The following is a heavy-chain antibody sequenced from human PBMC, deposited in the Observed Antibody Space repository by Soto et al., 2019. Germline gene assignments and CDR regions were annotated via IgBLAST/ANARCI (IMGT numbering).Heavy chain of an antibody. D-gene: IGHD3-3*01. V-gene: IGHV4-59*01. J-gene: IGHJ4*02. CDR2: ISYSGST. CDR3: ARMSGYSSPLDY. Sequence: PSETLSLTCTVSGGSISSYYWSWIRQPPGKGPEWIGYISYSGSTNYNPSLKSRVTISVDTSKNQFSLKLSSVTAADTAVYYCARMSGYSSPLDYWGQGTLVTVSS. CDR1: GGSISSYY.